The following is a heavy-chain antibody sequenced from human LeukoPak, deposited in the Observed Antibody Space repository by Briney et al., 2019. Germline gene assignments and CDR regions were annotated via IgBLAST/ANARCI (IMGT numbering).Heavy chain of an antibody. V-gene: IGHV4-59*01. D-gene: IGHD6-13*01. CDR1: GGSISSYY. CDR2: IYYRGST. J-gene: IGHJ4*02. CDR3: ARVSGSSSWLSYFDY. Sequence: SETLSLTCTVSGGSISSYYWSWIRQPPGKGLEWIGYIYYRGSTNYNPSPKSRVTMSVDTSKNQFSLKLTSVTAADTAVYYCARVSGSSSWLSYFDYWGQGTLVTVSS.